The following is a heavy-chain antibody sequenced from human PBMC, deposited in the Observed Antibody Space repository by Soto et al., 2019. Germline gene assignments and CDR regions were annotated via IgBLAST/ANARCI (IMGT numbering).Heavy chain of an antibody. CDR2: SNWDGDDT. Sequence: EVHLVEAGGRMVRPGESLRLSCAASGFNFEEYGMTWVRQAPGKGLAWVAGSNWDGDDTGYADSVQGRFTISRDNDKKFLYLQTDSPRVEDTALYYCAIGDIAVAVSRDYWGQGTLVTVSS. CDR3: AIGDIAVAVSRDY. V-gene: IGHV3-20*04. J-gene: IGHJ4*02. CDR1: GFNFEEYG. D-gene: IGHD6-19*01.